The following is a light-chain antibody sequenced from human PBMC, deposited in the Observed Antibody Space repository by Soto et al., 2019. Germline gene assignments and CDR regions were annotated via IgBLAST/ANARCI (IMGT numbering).Light chain of an antibody. V-gene: IGKV2-30*01. Sequence: DVVMTQSPLYLPVTLGQPASISCRSSRSLVYIDGKTFLSWFQQRPGHSPRRLIYELSQRYSGVPDRFSGSGSDTDFTLKISRVEAEDVGVYYCMQGTHWPPYTFGQATKLEIK. CDR3: MQGTHWPPYT. CDR1: RSLVYIDGKTF. CDR2: ELS. J-gene: IGKJ2*01.